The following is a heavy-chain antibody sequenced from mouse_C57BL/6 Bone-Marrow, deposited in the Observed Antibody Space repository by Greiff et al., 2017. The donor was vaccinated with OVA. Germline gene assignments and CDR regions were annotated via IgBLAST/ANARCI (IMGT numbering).Heavy chain of an antibody. Sequence: VQLQQPGAELVKPGASVKMSCKASGYTFTSYWITWVKQRPGQGLEWIGDIYPGSGSTNYNEKFKSKATLTVDTSSSTAYMQLSSLTSEDSAVYYCARGDGYYWAMDYWGQGTSVTVSS. CDR3: ARGDGYYWAMDY. J-gene: IGHJ4*01. D-gene: IGHD2-3*01. CDR1: GYTFTSYW. CDR2: IYPGSGST. V-gene: IGHV1-55*01.